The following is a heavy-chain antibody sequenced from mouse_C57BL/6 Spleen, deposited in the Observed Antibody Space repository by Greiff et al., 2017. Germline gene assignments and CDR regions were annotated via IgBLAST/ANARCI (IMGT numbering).Heavy chain of an antibody. J-gene: IGHJ4*01. D-gene: IGHD1-1*01. CDR3: ARGGTVGALDY. Sequence: EVKLVESGGGLVKPGGSLKLSCAASGFTFSDYGMHWVRQAPEKGLEWIAYISSGSSTNYYADTVKGRFTISRDNAKNTLFLQMTSLRSEDTAMYYCARGGTVGALDYWGQGTSVTVSS. CDR2: ISSGSSTN. CDR1: GFTFSDYG. V-gene: IGHV5-17*01.